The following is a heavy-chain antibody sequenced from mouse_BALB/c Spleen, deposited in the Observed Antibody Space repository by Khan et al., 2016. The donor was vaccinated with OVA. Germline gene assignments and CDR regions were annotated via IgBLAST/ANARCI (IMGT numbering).Heavy chain of an antibody. V-gene: IGHV1-80*01. CDR1: GYAFSSYW. CDR2: IYPGDGDT. Sequence: QVQLKQSGAELVRPGSSVKISCKASGYAFSSYWMNWVKQRPGQGLEWIGQIYPGDGDTKYNGKFKGKVTLTADKSSSTAYMQLSSLTSEDSAVNFCARSGDDYFAYWGQGTLVTVSA. D-gene: IGHD2-13*01. CDR3: ARSGDDYFAY. J-gene: IGHJ3*01.